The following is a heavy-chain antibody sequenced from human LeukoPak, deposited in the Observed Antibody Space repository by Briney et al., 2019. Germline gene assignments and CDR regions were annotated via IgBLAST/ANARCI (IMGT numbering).Heavy chain of an antibody. CDR1: GFTFSSYS. D-gene: IGHD1-26*01. CDR2: ISSSSSYI. J-gene: IGHJ4*02. Sequence: PGGSLRLSCAASGFTFSSYSMNWVRQAPGKGLEWVSSISSSSSYIYYADSVKGRFTISRDSAKNSLYLQMDSLRAEDTAVYYCASGSFQYFDYWGQGTLVTVSS. CDR3: ASGSFQYFDY. V-gene: IGHV3-21*01.